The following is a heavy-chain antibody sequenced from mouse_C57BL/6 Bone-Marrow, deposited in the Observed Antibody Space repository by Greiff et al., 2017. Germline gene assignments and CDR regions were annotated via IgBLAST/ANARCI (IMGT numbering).Heavy chain of an antibody. Sequence: VQLQESGAELVRPGASVKLSCKASGYTFTDYYINWVKQRPGQGLEWIARIYPGSGNTYYNEKFKGKATLTAEKSSSTAYMQLSSLTSEDSAVYFCARRVYDYDGFDYWGQGTTLTVSS. V-gene: IGHV1-76*01. CDR1: GYTFTDYY. CDR2: IYPGSGNT. J-gene: IGHJ2*01. D-gene: IGHD2-4*01. CDR3: ARRVYDYDGFDY.